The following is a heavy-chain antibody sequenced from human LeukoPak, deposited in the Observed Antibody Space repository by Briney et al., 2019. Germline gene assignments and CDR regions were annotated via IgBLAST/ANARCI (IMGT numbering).Heavy chain of an antibody. CDR1: GFTLTNDF. V-gene: IGHV3-7*04. J-gene: IGHJ4*02. D-gene: IGHD3/OR15-3a*01. CDR3: ARGRGWTYDY. CDR2: MRVDGTDI. Sequence: GGSLRLSCAASGFTLTNDFMTWVRQAPGKGLEWVANMRVDGTDIHYVDSVKGRFTISSDNARNSLYLQMNTLRAEDTAVYYCARGRGWTYDYWGQGTLVTVSS.